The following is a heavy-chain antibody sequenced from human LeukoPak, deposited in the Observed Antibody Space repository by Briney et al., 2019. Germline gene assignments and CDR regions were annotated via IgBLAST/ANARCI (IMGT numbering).Heavy chain of an antibody. J-gene: IGHJ6*03. CDR2: IKSKNDGAAT. V-gene: IGHV3-15*01. Sequence: GGSLRLSCAVSGFTFDIAWMNWVRQAPGEGLEWVGRIKSKNDGAATDYAAPVRGRFTISTDDSKNTLYLQMNSLKTEDTAVYYCVSRDAYKPRYFMDVWGKGTTVTVS. CDR3: VSRDAYKPRYFMDV. D-gene: IGHD5-24*01. CDR1: GFTFDIAW.